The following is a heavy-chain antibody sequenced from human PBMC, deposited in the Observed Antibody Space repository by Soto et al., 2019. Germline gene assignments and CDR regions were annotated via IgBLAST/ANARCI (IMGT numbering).Heavy chain of an antibody. J-gene: IGHJ4*02. CDR2: IYHSGST. V-gene: IGHV4-4*02. CDR3: AKRELEPLIAVAGTEEYYFDY. D-gene: IGHD6-19*01. CDR1: GGSISSSNW. Sequence: PSETLSLTCAVSGGSISSSNWWSWVRQPPGKGLEWIGEIYHSGSTNYNPSLKSRVTISVDKSKNQFSLKLSSVTAADTAVYYCAKRELEPLIAVAGTEEYYFDYWGQGTLVTVSS.